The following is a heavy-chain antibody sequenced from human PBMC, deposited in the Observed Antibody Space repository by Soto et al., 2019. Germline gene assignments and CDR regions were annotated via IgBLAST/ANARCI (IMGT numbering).Heavy chain of an antibody. CDR3: ARVLSGNKEWFDP. CDR1: GVSVTAGNL. J-gene: IGHJ5*02. CDR2: VFPDGST. Sequence: QAHLQESGPGLVKPWGTLSLTCAVSGVSVTAGNLWSWVRQSPGKGLEWIGEVFPDGSTNYNPSLKSRVTISLDKSQNHFSLILTSVTAADTALYYCARVLSGNKEWFDPWGQGTLVTVSS. D-gene: IGHD3-10*01. V-gene: IGHV4-4*02.